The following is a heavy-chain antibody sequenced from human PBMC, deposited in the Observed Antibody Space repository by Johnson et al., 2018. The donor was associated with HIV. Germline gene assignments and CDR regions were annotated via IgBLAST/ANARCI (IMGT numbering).Heavy chain of an antibody. V-gene: IGHV3-30*14. CDR3: ARERRPWGPDAFDI. CDR2: LPYDGSNK. D-gene: IGHD3-16*01. Sequence: QVQLVESGGGVVQPGRSLRLSCAASGFTFSNYAMHWVRQAPGKGLEWVAILPYDGSNKYYADSVKGRFTISRDSSKNTLHLQMNSLNAEDTALYYCARERRPWGPDAFDIWGQGTMVTVSS. CDR1: GFTFSNYA. J-gene: IGHJ3*02.